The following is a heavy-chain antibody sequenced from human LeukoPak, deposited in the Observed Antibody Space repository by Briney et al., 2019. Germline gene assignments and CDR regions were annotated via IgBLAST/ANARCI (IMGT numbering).Heavy chain of an antibody. Sequence: GGSLRLSCAASGFTFSSYSMNWVRQAPGKGLEWVSGVSWNGSRTHYADSVKGRFIISRDNSRNFLYQQMNSLRPEDMAVYYCARDNYGDSDRVNNYYYGMDVWGQGTTVTVSS. D-gene: IGHD4-17*01. CDR2: VSWNGSRT. CDR1: GFTFSSYS. V-gene: IGHV3-19*01. J-gene: IGHJ6*02. CDR3: ARDNYGDSDRVNNYYYGMDV.